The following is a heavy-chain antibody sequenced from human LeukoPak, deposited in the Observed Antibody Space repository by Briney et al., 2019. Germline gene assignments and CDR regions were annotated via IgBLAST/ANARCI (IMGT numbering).Heavy chain of an antibody. V-gene: IGHV4-39*07. CDR3: ARRRSGYYHY. Sequence: SETLSLTCTVSGGSISSSSYYWSWIRQPPGKGLEWIGEINHSGSTNYNPSLKSRVTISVDTSKNQFSLKLSSVIAADTAVYYCARRRSGYYHYWGQGTLVTVSS. CDR2: INHSGST. J-gene: IGHJ4*02. D-gene: IGHD3-22*01. CDR1: GGSISSSSYY.